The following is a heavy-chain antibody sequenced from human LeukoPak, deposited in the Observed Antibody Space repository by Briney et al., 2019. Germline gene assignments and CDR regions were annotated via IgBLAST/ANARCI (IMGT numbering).Heavy chain of an antibody. CDR2: ISGSGGST. CDR1: GFTFSSYA. Sequence: GGSLRLSCAASGFTFSSYAMSWVRQAPGKGLEWGSAISGSGGSTYYADSVKGRFTISRDNSNNSLFVQMNSLRAEDRAVYFCAKSRSGSANWALQIFDNWGQGTLVTVSS. V-gene: IGHV3-23*01. D-gene: IGHD1-1*01. J-gene: IGHJ4*02. CDR3: AKSRSGSANWALQIFDN.